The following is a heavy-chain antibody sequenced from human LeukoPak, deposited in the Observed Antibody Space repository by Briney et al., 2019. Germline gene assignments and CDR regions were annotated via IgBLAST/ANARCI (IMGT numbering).Heavy chain of an antibody. J-gene: IGHJ4*02. CDR3: ARGARAGYNLEPFDY. V-gene: IGHV4-59*08. D-gene: IGHD5-24*01. CDR1: GGSMSSYY. CDR2: IYYSGST. Sequence: PSETLSLTCTVSGGSMSSYYWSWIRQPPGQGLEWIGYIYYSGSTKYNPSLKSRVTISVDTSKNQFSLKLSSVTAADTAVYYCARGARAGYNLEPFDYWGQGTLVTVSS.